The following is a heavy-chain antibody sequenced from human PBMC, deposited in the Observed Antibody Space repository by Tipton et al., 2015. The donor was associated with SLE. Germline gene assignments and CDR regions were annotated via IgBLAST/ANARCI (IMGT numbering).Heavy chain of an antibody. V-gene: IGHV1-18*01. CDR2: ISAYNGNT. D-gene: IGHD2/OR15-2a*01. CDR3: ASEVPASGSHLLDA. Sequence: QSGAEVKKPGASVKVSCKASGYTFTNYGVSWVRQAPGQGLEWVAWISAYNGNTDYAQKLRGRVTVTTDTSTNTAYLELRSLTSDDTALFDCASEVPASGSHLLDAWRLGTLVTVPS. CDR1: GYTFTNYG. J-gene: IGHJ4*02.